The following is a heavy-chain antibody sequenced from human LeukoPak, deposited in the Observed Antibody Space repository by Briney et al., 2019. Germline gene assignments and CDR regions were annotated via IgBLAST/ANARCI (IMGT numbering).Heavy chain of an antibody. D-gene: IGHD5-12*01. CDR3: ARGLATAIYNWFDP. CDR1: GGSISSGGYS. Sequence: SETLSLTCAVSGGSISSGGYSWSWIRQPPGKGLEWIGYIYHSGSTYYNPSLKSRVTISVDRSKNQFSLKLSSVTAADTAVYYCARGLATAIYNWFDPWGQGTLVTVSS. CDR2: IYHSGST. V-gene: IGHV4-30-2*01. J-gene: IGHJ5*02.